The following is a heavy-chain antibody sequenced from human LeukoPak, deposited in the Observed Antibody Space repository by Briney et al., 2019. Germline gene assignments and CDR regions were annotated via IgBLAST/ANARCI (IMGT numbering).Heavy chain of an antibody. V-gene: IGHV4-59*01. CDR2: IYYSGST. CDR3: ARAASSGYFDL. J-gene: IGHJ2*01. D-gene: IGHD1-26*01. CDR1: GGSISSYY. Sequence: SETLSLTCTVSGGSISSYYWSWIRQPPGKGLEWIGYIYYSGSTNYNPSLKSRVTISVDTSKNQFSLKLSSVTAADTAVYYCARAASSGYFDLWGRGTLATVSS.